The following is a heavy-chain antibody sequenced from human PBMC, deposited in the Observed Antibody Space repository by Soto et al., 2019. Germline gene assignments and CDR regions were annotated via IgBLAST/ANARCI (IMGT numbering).Heavy chain of an antibody. CDR1: GDSISNGYYT. CDR2: IYNSVNT. J-gene: IGHJ4*02. D-gene: IGHD3-10*01. Sequence: QVQLQESGPGLVEPSQTLSLTCTVSGDSISNGYYTWSWIRQPPGKDLEWIGHIYNSVNTYSNPSLKSRVTISADTSKSQLSLKLSSVTAADTAVYYCARGPSGDKVDYWGQGTLVTVSS. V-gene: IGHV4-30-4*01. CDR3: ARGPSGDKVDY.